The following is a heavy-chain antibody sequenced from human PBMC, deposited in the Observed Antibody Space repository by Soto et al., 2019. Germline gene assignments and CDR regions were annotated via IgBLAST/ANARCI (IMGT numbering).Heavy chain of an antibody. CDR1: GGSISSGDYY. J-gene: IGHJ2*01. D-gene: IGHD3-10*01. Sequence: QVQLQESGPGLVKPSQTLSLTCTVSGGSISSGDYYWSWIRQPPGKGLEWIGYIYYSGSTYYNPSLNSRVTISVYTSKNQFSLKLSSVTAADTAVYYCARVAGTFYWYFDLGGRGTLVTVSS. CDR3: ARVAGTFYWYFDL. CDR2: IYYSGST. V-gene: IGHV4-30-4*01.